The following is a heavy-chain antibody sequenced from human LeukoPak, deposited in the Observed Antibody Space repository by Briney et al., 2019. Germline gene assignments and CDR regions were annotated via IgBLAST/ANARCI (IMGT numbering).Heavy chain of an antibody. D-gene: IGHD2-15*01. CDR3: ARLSLHCSGGSCYRGAFDS. Sequence: PSETLSLTCSVSGGSTGSDYWSWIRQPPGKGLEWIAYVYYSGVTSYNPSLKSRVAISIDTSKNQFSLNLTSVTAADTAVYYCARLSLHCSGGSCYRGAFDSWGQGTLVAVSS. V-gene: IGHV4-59*08. CDR2: VYYSGVT. CDR1: GGSTGSDY. J-gene: IGHJ4*02.